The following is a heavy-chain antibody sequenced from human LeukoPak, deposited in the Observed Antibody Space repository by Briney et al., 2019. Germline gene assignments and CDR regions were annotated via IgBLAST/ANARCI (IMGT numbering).Heavy chain of an antibody. V-gene: IGHV4-4*02. D-gene: IGHD1-1*01. CDR3: ARGGGSWRDYYYMDV. Sequence: SETLSLTCAVSGGSISSSNWWSWVRQPPGKGLEWIGEIYHSGSTNYNPSLKSRVTISVDKSKNQFSLKLSSVTAADTAVYYCARGGGSWRDYYYMDVWGKGTTVTVSS. CDR1: GGSISSSNW. J-gene: IGHJ6*03. CDR2: IYHSGST.